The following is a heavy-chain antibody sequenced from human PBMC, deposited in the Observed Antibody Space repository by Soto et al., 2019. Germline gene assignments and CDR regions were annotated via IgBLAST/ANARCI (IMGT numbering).Heavy chain of an antibody. Sequence: PGESLKISCKGSGYSFTSYWIGWVRQMPGKGLEWMGIIYPGDSDTRYSPSFQGQVTISADKSISTAYLQWSSLKASDTAMYYCARAAINSYDRSGYSPPFDYWGKGPLAPV. CDR2: IYPGDSDT. J-gene: IGHJ4*02. D-gene: IGHD3-22*01. CDR3: ARAAINSYDRSGYSPPFDY. CDR1: GYSFTSYW. V-gene: IGHV5-51*01.